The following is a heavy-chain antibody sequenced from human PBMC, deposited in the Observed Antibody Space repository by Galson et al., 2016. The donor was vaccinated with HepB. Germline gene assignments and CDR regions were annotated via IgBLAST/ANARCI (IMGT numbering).Heavy chain of an antibody. CDR3: SKDPRWLQRGFKYYFDF. CDR1: GFTFSFYG. J-gene: IGHJ4*02. D-gene: IGHD5-24*01. CDR2: ISYDGSSK. V-gene: IGHV3-30*18. Sequence: SLRLSCAASGFTFSFYGMHWVRQASGKGLEWVAVISYDGSSKYYADSVKGRFTISSDNSKNTLYLQMNSLRPEDTAVYYWSKDPRWLQRGFKYYFDFWGQGALATVSS.